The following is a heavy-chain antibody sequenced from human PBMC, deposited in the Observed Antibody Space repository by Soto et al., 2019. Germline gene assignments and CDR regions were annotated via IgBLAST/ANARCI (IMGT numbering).Heavy chain of an antibody. CDR3: ARMGYDSSGYYSWDY. D-gene: IGHD3-22*01. CDR1: GFSLSNARMG. Sequence: LVNPTETLTLTCTVSGFSLSNARMGVSWIRQPPGKALEWLAHIFSNDEKSYSTSLKSRLTISKDTSKSQVVLTMTNMDPVDTATYYCARMGYDSSGYYSWDYWGQGTLVTVSS. J-gene: IGHJ4*02. CDR2: IFSNDEK. V-gene: IGHV2-26*01.